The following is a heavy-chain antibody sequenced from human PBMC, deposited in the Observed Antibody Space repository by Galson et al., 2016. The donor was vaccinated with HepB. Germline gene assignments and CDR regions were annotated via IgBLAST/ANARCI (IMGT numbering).Heavy chain of an antibody. V-gene: IGHV4-4*02. CDR1: GVSISVNKW. J-gene: IGHJ4*02. CDR3: ARQHRGGPSDY. D-gene: IGHD5-24*01. Sequence: ETLSLTCAVSGVSISVNKWWSWVRQSPGKGLEWIGEIHHSGSTNYNPSLKSRITISVDKSKNQFSLRLSSVTAADTALYYCARQHRGGPSDYWGQGTLVIVSS. CDR2: IHHSGST.